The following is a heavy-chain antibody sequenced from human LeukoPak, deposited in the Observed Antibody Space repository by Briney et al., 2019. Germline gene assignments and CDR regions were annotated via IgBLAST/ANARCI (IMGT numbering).Heavy chain of an antibody. CDR1: GYTLTIYG. J-gene: IGHJ6*02. V-gene: IGHV1-18*01. CDR2: ISAYNGNT. D-gene: IGHD4/OR15-4a*01. CDR3: ARDGRSSRPGLTFYYYYGMDV. Sequence: GASVKVSCKASGYTLTIYGISWVRQAPGQGLEWMGWISAYNGNTNYAQRLQGRVTMTTDTSTSTAYMELRSLRSDDTAVYYCARDGRSSRPGLTFYYYYGMDVWGQGTTVTVSS.